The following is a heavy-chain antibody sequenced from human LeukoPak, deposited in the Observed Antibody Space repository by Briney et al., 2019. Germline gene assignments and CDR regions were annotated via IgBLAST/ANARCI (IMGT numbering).Heavy chain of an antibody. Sequence: TXXLTCAVXXXXXXGXYWSXIXQXPGXGXEWIGEINHSGSTNYNPSLKSRVTISVDTSKNQFSLKLSSVTAADTAVYYCVAYMGVTGTFWYWGQGTLVTVSS. D-gene: IGHD2-21*02. J-gene: IGHJ4*02. CDR3: VAYMGVTGTFWY. V-gene: IGHV4-34*01. CDR2: INHSGST. CDR1: XXXXXGXY.